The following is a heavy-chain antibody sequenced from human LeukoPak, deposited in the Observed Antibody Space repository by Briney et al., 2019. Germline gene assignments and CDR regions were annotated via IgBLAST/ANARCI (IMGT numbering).Heavy chain of an antibody. D-gene: IGHD3-22*01. CDR2: ISSSSSYI. J-gene: IGHJ4*02. Sequence: GGSLRLSCAASGFTFSSYSMNWVCQAPGKGLEWVSSISSSSSYIYYADSVKGRFTISRDNAKNSLYLQMNSLRAEDTAVYYCARDVYYDSSGYYYRPGYWGQGTLVTVSS. V-gene: IGHV3-21*01. CDR3: ARDVYYDSSGYYYRPGY. CDR1: GFTFSSYS.